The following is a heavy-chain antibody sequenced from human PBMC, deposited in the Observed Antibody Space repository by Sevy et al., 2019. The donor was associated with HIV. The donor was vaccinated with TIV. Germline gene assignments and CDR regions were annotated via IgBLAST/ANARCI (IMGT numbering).Heavy chain of an antibody. V-gene: IGHV4-34*01. CDR1: GGSFSGYY. J-gene: IGHJ3*02. Sequence: SETLSLTCAVYGGSFSGYYWSWIRQPPGKGLEWIGEINHSGSTNYNPSLKGRVTISVDTSKNQFSLKLSSVTAADTAVYYCARGHCTDGSSRAFAIWGQGTMVSASS. CDR3: ARGHCTDGSSRAFAI. CDR2: INHSGST. D-gene: IGHD2-8*01.